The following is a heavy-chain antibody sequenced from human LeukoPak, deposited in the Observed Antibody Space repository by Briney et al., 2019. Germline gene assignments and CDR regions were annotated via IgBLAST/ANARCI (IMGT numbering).Heavy chain of an antibody. Sequence: SETLSLTCTISGGSISSSSFYWGWIRQPPGKGLEWIGSINYGGSTSYNPSLKNRDTVSLDTSKTQFSLRLSSVTAADTAVYYCARGPPRYSSSPRNNWFDPWGQGTLVTVSS. D-gene: IGHD6-6*01. CDR3: ARGPPRYSSSPRNNWFDP. CDR1: GGSISSSSFY. CDR2: INYGGST. V-gene: IGHV4-39*01. J-gene: IGHJ5*02.